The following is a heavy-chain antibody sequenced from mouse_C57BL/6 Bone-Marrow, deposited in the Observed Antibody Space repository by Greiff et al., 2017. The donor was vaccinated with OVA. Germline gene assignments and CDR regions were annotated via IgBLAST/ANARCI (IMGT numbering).Heavy chain of an antibody. V-gene: IGHV7-3*01. CDR3: ARIYGNYWYFDV. Sequence: VQLKESGGGLVQPGGSLSLSCAASGFTFTDYYMSWVRQPPGKALEWLGFIRNKANGYTTEYSASVKGRFTISRDNSQSILYLQMNALRAEDSATYYCARIYGNYWYFDVWGTGTTVTVSS. CDR2: IRNKANGYTT. CDR1: GFTFTDYY. J-gene: IGHJ1*03. D-gene: IGHD2-1*01.